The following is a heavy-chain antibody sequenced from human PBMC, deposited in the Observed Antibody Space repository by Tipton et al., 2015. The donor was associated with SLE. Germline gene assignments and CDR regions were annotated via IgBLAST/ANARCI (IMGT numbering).Heavy chain of an antibody. D-gene: IGHD6-19*01. J-gene: IGHJ4*02. V-gene: IGHV4-61*05. CDR2: IYYSGKT. Sequence: TLSLTCTVSGGSISRSSYYWAWIRQPPGKGLEWIGYIYYSGKTDYNPSLKSRVTISVDTSKNQFSLKLASVTAADTAVYYCASLLWYSSGSFEDWGQGTLVTVSS. CDR1: GGSISRSSYY. CDR3: ASLLWYSSGSFED.